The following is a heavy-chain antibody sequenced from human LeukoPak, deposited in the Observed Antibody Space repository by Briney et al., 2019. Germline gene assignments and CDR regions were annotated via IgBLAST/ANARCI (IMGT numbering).Heavy chain of an antibody. D-gene: IGHD3-10*01. CDR3: ARVVVGPWFPAHYYYYYMDV. CDR2: TYYRSKWYN. V-gene: IGHV6-1*01. Sequence: SQTLSLTCAISGDSVSSNSAAWNWIRQSPSRGLEWLGRTYYRSKWYNDYAVSVKSRITINPDTSKNQFSLQLNSVTPEDTAVYYCARVVVGPWFPAHYYYYYMDVWGKGTTVTISS. CDR1: GDSVSSNSAA. J-gene: IGHJ6*03.